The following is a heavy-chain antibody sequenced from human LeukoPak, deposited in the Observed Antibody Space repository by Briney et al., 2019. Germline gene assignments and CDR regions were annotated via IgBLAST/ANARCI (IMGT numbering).Heavy chain of an antibody. J-gene: IGHJ4*02. D-gene: IGHD6-13*01. V-gene: IGHV1-69*13. CDR3: ARSIAAADRIFDY. Sequence: GASVKVSCKASGGTFSSYAISWVRQAPGQGLERVGGIIPIFGTANYAQKFQGRVTITADESTSTAYMELSSLRSEDTAVYYCARSIAAADRIFDYWGRGTLVTVSS. CDR2: IIPIFGTA. CDR1: GGTFSSYA.